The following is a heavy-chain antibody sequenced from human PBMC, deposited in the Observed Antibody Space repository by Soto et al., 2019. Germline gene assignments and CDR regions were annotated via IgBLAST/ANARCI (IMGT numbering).Heavy chain of an antibody. CDR2: IKQDGSEK. Sequence: EVQLVESGGGLVQPGGSLRLSCAASGFTLSSYWMSWVRQAPGKGLEWVANIKQDGSEKYYVDSVKGQFTISRDTAKSSLYLKLNSLRAEDTAVYYCAREYGSSYSPRYYGMDVWGQGTTVTVSS. J-gene: IGHJ6*02. CDR3: AREYGSSYSPRYYGMDV. CDR1: GFTLSSYW. D-gene: IGHD6-13*01. V-gene: IGHV3-7*05.